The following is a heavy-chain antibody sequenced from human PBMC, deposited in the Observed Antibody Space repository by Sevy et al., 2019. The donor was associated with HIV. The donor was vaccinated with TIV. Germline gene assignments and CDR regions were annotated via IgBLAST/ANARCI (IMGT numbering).Heavy chain of an antibody. CDR1: GFSFNSYD. CDR3: ARLCTGFIYYYYYGMDV. CDR2: INQDGSVK. J-gene: IGHJ6*02. V-gene: IGHV3-7*01. D-gene: IGHD2-2*01. Sequence: GGSLRLSCAASGFSFNSYDMNWVRQAPGKGLEWVANINQDGSVKYYVDFLKGRFTISRDNSKNSLYLQMKSLRAVDTAVYYCARLCTGFIYYYYYGMDVWGQGTTVTVSS.